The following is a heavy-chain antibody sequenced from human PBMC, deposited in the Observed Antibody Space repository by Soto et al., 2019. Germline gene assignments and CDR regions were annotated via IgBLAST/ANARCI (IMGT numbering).Heavy chain of an antibody. V-gene: IGHV4-39*01. CDR1: GGSISSSSYY. Sequence: SETLSLTCTVSGGSISSSSYYWGWIRQPPGKGLEWIGSIYYSGSTYYNPSLKSRVTISVDTSKNQFSLKLSSVTAADTAVYYCARRPSYYYDSSGFDPFDYWGQGTLVTVSS. J-gene: IGHJ4*02. D-gene: IGHD3-22*01. CDR2: IYYSGST. CDR3: ARRPSYYYDSSGFDPFDY.